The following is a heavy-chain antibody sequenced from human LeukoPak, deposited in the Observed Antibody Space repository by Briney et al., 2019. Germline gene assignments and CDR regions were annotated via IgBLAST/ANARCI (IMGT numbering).Heavy chain of an antibody. CDR2: MNTDGSDT. V-gene: IGHV3-74*03. D-gene: IGHD5-24*01. CDR3: ARDSPWLPDPY. J-gene: IGHJ4*02. CDR1: GFTFDDYA. Sequence: PGGSLRLSCAASGFTFDDYAMHWVRQAPGKGLVWVSRMNTDGSDTSYADSVRGRFTISRDNARNTLYLQLNSLRADDTAVYYCARDSPWLPDPYWGQGTLVTVSS.